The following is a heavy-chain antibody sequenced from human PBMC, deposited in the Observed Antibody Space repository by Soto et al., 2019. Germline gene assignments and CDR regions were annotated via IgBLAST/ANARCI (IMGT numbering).Heavy chain of an antibody. Sequence: QVQLVQSGAEVKKPGASVKVSCKVSGYTLTEFAIHWVRQAPGKGLEWMGGFHPEDGETLYAQKFQGRISLTEDTSTDTAYMELSSLRSEDTAIFYCATVSNGYQRTLYFEHWGQGTLVTVSS. CDR3: ATVSNGYQRTLYFEH. CDR2: FHPEDGET. J-gene: IGHJ4*02. CDR1: GYTLTEFA. D-gene: IGHD3-22*01. V-gene: IGHV1-24*01.